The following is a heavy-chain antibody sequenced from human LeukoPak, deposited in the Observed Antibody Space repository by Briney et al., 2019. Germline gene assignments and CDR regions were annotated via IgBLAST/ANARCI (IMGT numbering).Heavy chain of an antibody. CDR3: ARDAGGAWPFDY. Sequence: GGSLRLSCAVSGFAFSNTGMTWVRQAPGRGLEWVSTISPTGEGTHYADSVKGRFTISRDNSKNTLSLEMNSLRADDTATYYCARDAGGAWPFDYWGQGTRVIVSS. CDR1: GFAFSNTG. CDR2: ISPTGEGT. D-gene: IGHD4-17*01. V-gene: IGHV3-23*01. J-gene: IGHJ4*02.